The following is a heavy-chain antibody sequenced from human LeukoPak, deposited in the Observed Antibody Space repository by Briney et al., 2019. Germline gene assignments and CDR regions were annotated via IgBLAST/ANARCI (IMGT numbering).Heavy chain of an antibody. D-gene: IGHD4-23*01. V-gene: IGHV4-30-4*08. CDR3: ARETTVVPYYFDY. CDR2: IYYSGIT. Sequence: PSETLSLXCTVSGGSISSGDYYWSWIRQPPGKGLEWIGYIYYSGITYYNPSLKNRVTISVDTSKNQFSLKLSSVTAADTAVYYCARETTVVPYYFDYWGQGTLVTVSS. J-gene: IGHJ4*02. CDR1: GGSISSGDYY.